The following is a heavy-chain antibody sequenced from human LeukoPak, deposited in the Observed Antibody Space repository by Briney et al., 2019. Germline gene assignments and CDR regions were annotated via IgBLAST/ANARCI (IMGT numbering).Heavy chain of an antibody. CDR1: GYTFTSFG. V-gene: IGHV1-18*01. Sequence: ASAKVSCKASGYTFTSFGISWVRQAPGQGLEWMEWIGANNGNTNYAQKLQGRVTVTTDTSTSTAYMELRSLRSDDTAVYYCARINAVTTNPGSFDYWGQGTLLTVSS. D-gene: IGHD4-17*01. CDR2: IGANNGNT. J-gene: IGHJ4*02. CDR3: ARINAVTTNPGSFDY.